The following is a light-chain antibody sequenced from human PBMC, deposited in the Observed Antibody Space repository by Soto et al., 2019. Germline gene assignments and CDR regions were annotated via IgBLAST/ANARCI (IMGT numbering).Light chain of an antibody. CDR1: TSDVGAYNT. V-gene: IGLV2-11*01. CDR2: DVI. Sequence: QSALTQPRSVSGSPGQSVTISCPGTTSDVGAYNTVSWYQQHPGKAPKLMIYDVIKRPSGVPDRFSGSKSGNTASLTISGLQAEDEADYYCCSYAGSPYVFGTGTKVTVL. CDR3: CSYAGSPYV. J-gene: IGLJ1*01.